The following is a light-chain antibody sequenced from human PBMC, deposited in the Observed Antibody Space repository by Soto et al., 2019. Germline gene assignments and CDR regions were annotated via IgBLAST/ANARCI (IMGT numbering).Light chain of an antibody. CDR2: DAS. CDR3: QEFISYPLT. CDR1: QTVRNNS. J-gene: IGKJ4*01. V-gene: IGKV3-20*01. Sequence: EFVLTQSPGTLSLSPGERATLSCRASQTVRNNSLAWYQQKPGQAPKLLIYDASSRATGIPDRFSGGGSGTAFILTIIRLEPYDFEVYYCQEFISYPLTFGGGTKVEIK.